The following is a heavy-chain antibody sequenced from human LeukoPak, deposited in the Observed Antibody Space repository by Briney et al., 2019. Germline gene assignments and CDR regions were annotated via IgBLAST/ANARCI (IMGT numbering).Heavy chain of an antibody. V-gene: IGHV3-49*03. CDR1: GFTFGDYA. Sequence: GGSLRLSCTASGFTFGDYAMSWFRQAPGKGLEWVGFIRSKAYGGTTEYAASVKGRFTISRDDSKSIAYLQMNSLKTEDTAVYYCTRGARPWLRLIWFDYWGQGTLVTVSS. CDR2: IRSKAYGGTT. CDR3: TRGARPWLRLIWFDY. D-gene: IGHD5-12*01. J-gene: IGHJ4*02.